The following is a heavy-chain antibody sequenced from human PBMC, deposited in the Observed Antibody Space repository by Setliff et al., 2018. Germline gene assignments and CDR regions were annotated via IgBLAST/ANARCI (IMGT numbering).Heavy chain of an antibody. V-gene: IGHV1-18*01. J-gene: IGHJ5*02. CDR2: ISAYNGDT. D-gene: IGHD2-21*02. CDR1: GYTFTSYG. CDR3: AGTDAYCAGDCSIS. Sequence: ASVKVSCKASGYTFTSYGISWVRQAPGQGLEWMGWISAYNGDTNYAQKLQGRVTITADKSTSTIYMDVSSLRAKDTATYYCAGTDAYCAGDCSISWGQGTLVTVSS.